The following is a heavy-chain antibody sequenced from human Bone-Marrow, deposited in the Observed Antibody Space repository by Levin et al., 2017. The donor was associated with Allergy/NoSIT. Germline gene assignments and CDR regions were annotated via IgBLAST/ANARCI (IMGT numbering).Heavy chain of an antibody. V-gene: IGHV1-69*13. Sequence: SSVKVSCKASGGAFSNYAISWVRQTPGQGLEWMGQIIPLFSTVNYAQKFQGRVTITADESTNTAYMSISRLRSDDTAIYYCAREWGYTYGRGGFFDYWGRGTLVTVSS. CDR3: AREWGYTYGRGGFFDY. CDR2: IIPLFSTV. J-gene: IGHJ4*02. D-gene: IGHD5-18*01. CDR1: GGAFSNYA.